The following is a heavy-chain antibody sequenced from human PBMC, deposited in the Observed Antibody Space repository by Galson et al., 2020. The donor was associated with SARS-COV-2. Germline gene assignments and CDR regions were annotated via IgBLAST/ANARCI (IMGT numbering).Heavy chain of an antibody. J-gene: IGHJ6*02. CDR2: INSDGSST. V-gene: IGHV3-74*01. D-gene: IGHD3-3*01. CDR3: ARDRTAYYDFWVGYYSQHYYYCGMDV. Sequence: TGGSLRLSCAASGFTFSSYWMHWVRQAPGKGLEWVSRINSDGSSTSYADSVMGRFTISRDNAKNTLYLQMNSLRAEDTAVYYCARDRTAYYDFWVGYYSQHYYYCGMDVWGQGTTVTVSS. CDR1: GFTFSSYW.